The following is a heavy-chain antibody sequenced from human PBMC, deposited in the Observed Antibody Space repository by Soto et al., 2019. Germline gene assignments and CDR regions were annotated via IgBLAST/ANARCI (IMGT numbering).Heavy chain of an antibody. CDR1: GFTFSSYG. CDR2: IWYDGSNK. CDR3: ARDYLTMVRGVIPFDY. J-gene: IGHJ4*02. Sequence: GGSLRLSCAASGFTFSSYGMHWVRQATGKGLEWVAVIWYDGSNKYYADSVKGRFTISRDNSKNTLYLQMNSLRAEDTAVYYCARDYLTMVRGVIPFDYWGQGTLVTVSS. V-gene: IGHV3-33*01. D-gene: IGHD3-10*01.